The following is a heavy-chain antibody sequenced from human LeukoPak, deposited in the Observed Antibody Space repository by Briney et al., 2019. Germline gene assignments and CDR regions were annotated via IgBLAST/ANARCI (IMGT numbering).Heavy chain of an antibody. Sequence: SETLSLTCTVSGGSISSGGYYWSWIRQHPGTGLEWIGYIYYSGSTYYNPSLKSRVTISVDTSKNQFSLKLSSVTAAGPAVYYCQRTPGYCPIPSRFIREYSFDYWGQGTLVTVSS. J-gene: IGHJ4*02. V-gene: IGHV4-31*03. CDR1: GGSISSGGYY. CDR3: QRTPGYCPIPSRFIREYSFDY. D-gene: IGHD2-15*01. CDR2: IYYSGST.